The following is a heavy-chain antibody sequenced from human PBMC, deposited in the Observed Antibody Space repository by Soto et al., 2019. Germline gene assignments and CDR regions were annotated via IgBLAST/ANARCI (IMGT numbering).Heavy chain of an antibody. D-gene: IGHD5-18*01. J-gene: IGHJ4*02. Sequence: QAQLVESGGGVVQPGRSLRLSCAASGFAFSSYGMHWVRQAPGTGLEWVAVISYDGSLQHYADSVKGRFTISRDNAKKMVLLQMRSLRAEDPAVYYCVSDRGYGHASVPYSWGQGTLVSVSP. V-gene: IGHV3-30*03. CDR2: ISYDGSLQ. CDR3: VSDRGYGHASVPYS. CDR1: GFAFSSYG.